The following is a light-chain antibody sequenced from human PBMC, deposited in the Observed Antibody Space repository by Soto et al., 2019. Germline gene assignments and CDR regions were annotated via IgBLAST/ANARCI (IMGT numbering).Light chain of an antibody. J-gene: IGLJ2*01. CDR3: CARADVSVVL. CDR1: SRDVGAYNI. V-gene: IGLV2-23*01. CDR2: EDT. Sequence: QSVLTQPASVSGSPGQSIIIPCTGTSRDVGAYNIFSWYQQYPDKAPQLMIYEDTKRPSGVSSRFSGSRSGNTAFLTISELQADDEADYYCCARADVSVVLFGGGTKLTVL.